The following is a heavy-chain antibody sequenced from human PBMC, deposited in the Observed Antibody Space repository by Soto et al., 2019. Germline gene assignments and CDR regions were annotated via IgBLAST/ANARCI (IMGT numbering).Heavy chain of an antibody. CDR1: GFTXSSYP. J-gene: IGHJ6*02. Sequence: GGSLKLSCAASGFTXSSYPMHGVRQAPSKKLEWVAVISYDGSNKYYADSVKGRFTISRDNSKNTLYLQMNSLRAEDTAVYYCARGGEQQLVPGHYYYYYYGMDVWGQGTTVTVSS. CDR2: ISYDGSNK. V-gene: IGHV3-30-3*01. D-gene: IGHD6-13*01. CDR3: ARGGEQQLVPGHYYYYYYGMDV.